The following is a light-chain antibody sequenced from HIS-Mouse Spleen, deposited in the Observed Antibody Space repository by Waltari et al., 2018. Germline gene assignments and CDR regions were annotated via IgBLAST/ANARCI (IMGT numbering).Light chain of an antibody. CDR3: CSYAGSYTGV. Sequence: QSALTQPRPVSGPPGQSVTISCTGTSSDVGGYNYFPWYQQHPGKAPKLMIYDVSKRPSGVPDRFSGSKSGNTASLTISGLQAEDEADYYCCSYAGSYTGVFGTGTKVTVL. CDR1: SSDVGGYNY. CDR2: DVS. V-gene: IGLV2-11*01. J-gene: IGLJ1*01.